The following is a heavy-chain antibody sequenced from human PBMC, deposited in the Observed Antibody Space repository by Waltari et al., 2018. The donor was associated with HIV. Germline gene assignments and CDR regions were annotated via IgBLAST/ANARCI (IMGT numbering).Heavy chain of an antibody. V-gene: IGHV3-21*02. J-gene: IGHJ5*02. CDR2: IGASCLHL. CDR3: ATDRTPLTTGDFDA. CDR1: GLTFNTFT. Sequence: VQVTESGGGLVTPGQSLRLSCVVSGLTFNTFTMSGLRQRPRGGREWVASIGASCLHLYYRDSVKGRFTVSRDNSKKSVFLQMNDLGGDDTAVYFCATDRTPLTTGDFDAWGRGTLVTVSS. D-gene: IGHD3-16*01.